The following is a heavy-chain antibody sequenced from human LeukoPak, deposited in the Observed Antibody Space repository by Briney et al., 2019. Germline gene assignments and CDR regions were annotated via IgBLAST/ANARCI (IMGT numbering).Heavy chain of an antibody. CDR2: MNPNSGNT. D-gene: IGHD3-22*01. CDR1: GYTFTSYD. CDR3: ATEDSSGYYGY. Sequence: ALVKVSCKASGYTFTSYDINWVRQATGQGLEWMGWMNPNSGNTGYAQKFQGRVTMTEDTSTDTAYMELSSLRSEDTAVYYCATEDSSGYYGYWGQGTLVTVSS. J-gene: IGHJ4*02. V-gene: IGHV1-8*02.